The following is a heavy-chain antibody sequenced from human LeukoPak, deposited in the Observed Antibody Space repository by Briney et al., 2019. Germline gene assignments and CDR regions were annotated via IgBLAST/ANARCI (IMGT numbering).Heavy chain of an antibody. J-gene: IGHJ5*02. CDR2: INHSGST. Sequence: SETLSLTCAVYGGSFSGYYWSWFRKPPGKGLRWIGEINHSGSTNYNPSLKSRVTISVDTSKNQFSLKLSSVTAADTAVYYCARVMTTVPNFPRRFDPWGQGTLVTVSS. V-gene: IGHV4-34*01. D-gene: IGHD4-11*01. CDR1: GGSFSGYY. CDR3: ARVMTTVPNFPRRFDP.